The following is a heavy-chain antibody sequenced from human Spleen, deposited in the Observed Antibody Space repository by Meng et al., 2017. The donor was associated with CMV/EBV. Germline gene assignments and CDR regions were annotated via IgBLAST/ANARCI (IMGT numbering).Heavy chain of an antibody. CDR2: ISSSGSTL. CDR1: GLTFSDYE. J-gene: IGHJ4*02. D-gene: IGHD3-16*01. CDR3: ARKGRTYDDYLWGSDSELYYFAY. V-gene: IGHV3-48*03. Sequence: GGSLRLSCAASGLTFSDYEMNWVRQAPGKGLEWISSISSSGSTLYYADSVKGRFTISRDNAKNSLYLQMKSLSADDTAVYYCARKGRTYDDYLWGSDSELYYFAYWGQGTLVTVSS.